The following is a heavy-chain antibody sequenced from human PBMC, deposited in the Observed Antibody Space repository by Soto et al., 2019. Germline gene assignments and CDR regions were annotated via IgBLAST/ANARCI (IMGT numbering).Heavy chain of an antibody. V-gene: IGHV3-23*01. J-gene: IGHJ5*02. CDR1: GFTFGRYA. CDR2: ISGNGEST. D-gene: IGHD4-17*01. CDR3: AKVGGFDP. Sequence: EEQVLESGGGLVQPGGSLRLYCVASGFTFGRYAMTWVRQTQGKGLECVSAISGNGESTHYADSVKGRFTISRDNSKNTLYLQLSNLRAEDTAIYYCAKVGGFDPWGPGTLVTVSS.